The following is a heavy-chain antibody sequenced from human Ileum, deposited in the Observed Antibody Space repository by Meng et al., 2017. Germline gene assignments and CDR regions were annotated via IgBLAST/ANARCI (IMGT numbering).Heavy chain of an antibody. CDR3: TTELRSIADFDY. Sequence: SCAASGFIFSTYAIHWVRQAPGKGLEWVAFISSDGSEKYYADSVKGRFIISRDISKNALSLQMNSLRTEDTAVYYCTTELRSIADFDYWGQGTLVTVSS. V-gene: IGHV3-30*01. J-gene: IGHJ4*02. CDR1: GFIFSTYA. D-gene: IGHD6-6*01. CDR2: ISSDGSEK.